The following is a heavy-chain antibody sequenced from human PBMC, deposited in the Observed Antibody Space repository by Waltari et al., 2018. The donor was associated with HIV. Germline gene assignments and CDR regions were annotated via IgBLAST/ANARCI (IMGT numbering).Heavy chain of an antibody. CDR2: IFPHDSDT. Sequence: QLVQSGAEVKKSGESLKISCKPSGYSFTSYWISWVRPMPGKALEYMGTIFPHDSDTRYSPSFHGQVTFSAHRSINPAYLQWSSLKTTDSAIYYSATSWWDVQALEYWRQGTLLNVSS. CDR3: ATSWWDVQALEY. J-gene: IGHJ4*02. V-gene: IGHV5-51*01. CDR1: GYSFTSYW. D-gene: IGHD1-26*01.